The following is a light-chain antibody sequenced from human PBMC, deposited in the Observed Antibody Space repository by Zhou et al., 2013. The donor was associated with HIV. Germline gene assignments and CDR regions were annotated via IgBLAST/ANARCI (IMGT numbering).Light chain of an antibody. Sequence: EIVLTQSPATLSLSPGERATPSCRASQSVSSNLAWYQQKLGQAPRLLMYGVSTRATGIAARFSGSGSGTEFTLTISSLQSEDFAVYYCQQYNNWPPTFGQGTRLEIK. CDR2: GVS. J-gene: IGKJ5*01. CDR1: QSVSSN. CDR3: QQYNNWPPT. V-gene: IGKV3-15*01.